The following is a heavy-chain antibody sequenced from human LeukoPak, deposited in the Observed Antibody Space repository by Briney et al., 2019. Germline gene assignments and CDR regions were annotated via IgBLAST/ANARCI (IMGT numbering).Heavy chain of an antibody. CDR3: ARGLRLPSRSAPAVPHV. D-gene: IGHD2-2*01. V-gene: IGHV4-34*01. CDR2: INHSGAT. J-gene: IGHJ6*04. CDR1: GGSFSDYY. Sequence: SETLSLTCAVYGGSFSDYYWNWIRQPPGKGLEWIGEINHSGATNYNPSLKSRVTISVDTSKNQFSLRLSAVTAADTAVYHCARGLRLPSRSAPAVPHVWAKGTTVTVSA.